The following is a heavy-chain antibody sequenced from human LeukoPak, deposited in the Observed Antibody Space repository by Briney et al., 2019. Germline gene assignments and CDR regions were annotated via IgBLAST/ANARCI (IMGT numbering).Heavy chain of an antibody. CDR1: GYTFTGYY. V-gene: IGHV1-2*02. J-gene: IGHJ4*02. CDR2: INPNSGGT. Sequence: GASVKVSCKASGYTFTGYYMHWVRQAPGQGLEWMGWINPNSGGTNYAQEFQGRVTMTRDTSTSTAYMELNRLRSDDTAVYYCARDRDYGSGIFDYWGQGTLVTVSS. CDR3: ARDRDYGSGIFDY. D-gene: IGHD3-10*01.